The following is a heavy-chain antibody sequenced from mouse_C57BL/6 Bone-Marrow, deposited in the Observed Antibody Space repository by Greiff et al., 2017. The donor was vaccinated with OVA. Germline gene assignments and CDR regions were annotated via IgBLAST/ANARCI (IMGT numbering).Heavy chain of an antibody. D-gene: IGHD1-1*01. CDR3: ARRYYGSSWYFDV. CDR2: FYPGSGST. V-gene: IGHV1-55*01. Sequence: VQLQQPGAELVKPGASVKMSCKASGYTFTSYWITWVKQSPGQGLEWIGDFYPGSGSTNSNEKFKSKATLTVDTSSSTAYLQLSSLTSEDSAVYYCARRYYGSSWYFDVWGTGTTVTVSS. CDR1: GYTFTSYW. J-gene: IGHJ1*03.